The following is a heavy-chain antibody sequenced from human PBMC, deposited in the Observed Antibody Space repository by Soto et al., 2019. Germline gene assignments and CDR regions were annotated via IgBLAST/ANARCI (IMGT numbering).Heavy chain of an antibody. D-gene: IGHD2-8*01. V-gene: IGHV3-13*01. J-gene: IGHJ4*02. CDR1: GFTFSSYD. CDR2: IGTAGDT. CDR3: AAIPMVSSGRIY. Sequence: GGSLRLSCAASGFTFSSYDMHWVRQAPGKGLEWVSAIGTAGDTYYPGSVKGRFTISRENAKNSLYLQMNSLRAGDTAVYYCAAIPMVSSGRIYWGQGTLVTVSS.